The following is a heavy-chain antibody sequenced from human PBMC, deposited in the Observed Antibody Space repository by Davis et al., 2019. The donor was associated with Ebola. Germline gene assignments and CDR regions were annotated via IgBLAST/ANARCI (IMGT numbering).Heavy chain of an antibody. V-gene: IGHV3-30-3*01. D-gene: IGHD6-19*01. CDR2: ISYDGSNK. CDR1: GFTFSSYA. CDR3: AVGRKWLVPDFDY. Sequence: PGGSLRLSCAASGFTFSSYAMHWVRQAPGKGLEWVAVISYDGSNKYYADSVKGRFTISRDNSKNTLYLQMNSLRAEDTAVYYCAVGRKWLVPDFDYWGQGTLVTVSS. J-gene: IGHJ4*02.